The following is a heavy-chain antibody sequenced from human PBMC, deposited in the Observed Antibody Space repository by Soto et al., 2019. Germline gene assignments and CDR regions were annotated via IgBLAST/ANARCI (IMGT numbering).Heavy chain of an antibody. CDR3: ARLYSSVWPYQGLDG. CDR2: MNANSGNT. D-gene: IGHD6-25*01. V-gene: IGHV1-8*01. CDR1: GYAFTSYD. J-gene: IGHJ6*02. Sequence: QVQLVQSGAEVKKPGASVKVSCKASGYAFTSYDITWVRQATGQGLEWMGWMNANSGNTGYAQKLLGRVTITRNTHISTANMKRSSLRSEDTAVYDRARLYSSVWPYQGLDGWCQGTTVTDSS.